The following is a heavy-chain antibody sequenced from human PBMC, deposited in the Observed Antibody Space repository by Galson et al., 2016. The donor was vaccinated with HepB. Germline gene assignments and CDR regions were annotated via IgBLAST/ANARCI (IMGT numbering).Heavy chain of an antibody. D-gene: IGHD5-18*01. Sequence: QSGAEVKKPGESLKISCQVSGYNSPTYWIGWVRQMPGKGLEWMGIIYPGDPNSRYSPSFQGQVTISVDKSISTAYLQWSSLRASATAMYYGASGSGYNYVPIFDYWGQGTLVTVSS. CDR2: IYPGDPNS. J-gene: IGHJ4*02. V-gene: IGHV5-51*01. CDR1: GYNSPTYW. CDR3: ASGSGYNYVPIFDY.